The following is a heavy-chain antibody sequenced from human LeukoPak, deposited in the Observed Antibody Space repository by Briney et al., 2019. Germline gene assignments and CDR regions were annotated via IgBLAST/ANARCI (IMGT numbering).Heavy chain of an antibody. J-gene: IGHJ4*02. V-gene: IGHV1-69*05. CDR1: GGTFSSYA. CDR2: IIPIFGTA. CDR3: ARDTGAAGYCSGGSCYV. Sequence: GASVKVSCKASGGTFSSYAISWVRQAPGQGLEWMGRIIPIFGTANYAQKFQGRVTITTDESTSTAYMELSSQRSEDTAVYYCARDTGAAGYCSGGSCYVWGQGTLVTVSS. D-gene: IGHD2-15*01.